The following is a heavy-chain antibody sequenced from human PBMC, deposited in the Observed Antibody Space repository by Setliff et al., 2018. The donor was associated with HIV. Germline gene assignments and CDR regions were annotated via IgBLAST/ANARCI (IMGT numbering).Heavy chain of an antibody. Sequence: ASETLSLTCAVSGGSISSHYWNWIRRPPGKGLEWIGSINYSGSTYYNPSLKSRVTLSVDTSKNQFSLKLNSVIAADTAVYYCVRDYSGYYSNAFDFWGQGTMVTVSS. CDR3: VRDYSGYYSNAFDF. J-gene: IGHJ3*01. D-gene: IGHD3-22*01. CDR1: GGSISSHY. V-gene: IGHV4-59*11. CDR2: INYSGST.